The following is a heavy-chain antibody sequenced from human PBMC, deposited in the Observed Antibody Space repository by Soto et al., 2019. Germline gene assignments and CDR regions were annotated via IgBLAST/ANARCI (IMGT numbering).Heavy chain of an antibody. CDR2: INANSGGT. Sequence: ASVKVSCKASGYTFSDYYMHWVRQAPGQGLEWMGWINANSGGTTYAQKFQGRGTMTRDTSISTAYMELSRLSSDDTAIYYCARLQIEVAGTNWGQGTLVTVSS. V-gene: IGHV1-2*02. CDR3: ARLQIEVAGTN. J-gene: IGHJ4*02. D-gene: IGHD6-19*01. CDR1: GYTFSDYY.